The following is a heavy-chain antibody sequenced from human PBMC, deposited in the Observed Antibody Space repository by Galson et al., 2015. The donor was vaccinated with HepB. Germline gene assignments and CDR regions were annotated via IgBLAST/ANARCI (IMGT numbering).Heavy chain of an antibody. D-gene: IGHD5/OR15-5a*01. J-gene: IGHJ4*02. V-gene: IGHV3-30-3*01. Sequence: SLRLSCAASGFTFSSQAIHWVRQAPGKGLEWVAVISSAGSNKYYADSVKGRFTISRDNSRNTLYLQVGSLRADDTAVYFCVQGSYKSTFTTLGYWGQGTLVAVSS. CDR1: GFTFSSQA. CDR2: ISSAGSNK. CDR3: VQGSYKSTFTTLGY.